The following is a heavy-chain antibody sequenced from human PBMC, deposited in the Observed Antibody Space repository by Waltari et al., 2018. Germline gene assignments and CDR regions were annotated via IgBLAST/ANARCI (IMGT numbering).Heavy chain of an antibody. CDR2: IIPIFGTA. CDR1: GGTFSSYA. J-gene: IGHJ3*02. CDR3: ARDRYCSGGSCSDAFDI. D-gene: IGHD2-15*01. V-gene: IGHV1-69*01. Sequence: QVPLVQSGAEVQKPGSSVKVSCKASGGTFSSYAISWVRQPPGQGLEWMGGIIPIFGTANYAQKFQGRVTITADESTSTAYMELSSLRSEDTAVYYCARDRYCSGGSCSDAFDIWGQGTMVTVSS.